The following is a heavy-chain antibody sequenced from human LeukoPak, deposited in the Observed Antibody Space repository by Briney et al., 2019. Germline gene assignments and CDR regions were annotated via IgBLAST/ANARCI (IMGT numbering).Heavy chain of an antibody. CDR3: ARSTVVTPFDY. D-gene: IGHD4-23*01. Sequence: KPSETLSLTCTVSGGSISSYYWSWIRQPPGKGLEWIGYIYYSGSTNYNPSLKSRVTISLNTSKNQFSLKLSSVTAADTAFYYCARSTVVTPFDYWGQGTLVTVSS. V-gene: IGHV4-59*01. J-gene: IGHJ4*02. CDR2: IYYSGST. CDR1: GGSISSYY.